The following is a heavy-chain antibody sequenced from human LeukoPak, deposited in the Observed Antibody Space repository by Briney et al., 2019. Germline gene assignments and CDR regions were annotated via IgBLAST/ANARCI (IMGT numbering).Heavy chain of an antibody. Sequence: GGSLRLSCAASGFTVSAYYMNWVRQAPGKGLEWVSSISSSSSYIYYADSVKGRFTISRDNAKNSLYLQMNSLRAEDTAVYYCARDLQYLPFMDVWDQGTTVTVSS. CDR2: ISSSSSYI. CDR3: ARDLQYLPFMDV. D-gene: IGHD2-2*02. V-gene: IGHV3-21*01. J-gene: IGHJ6*02. CDR1: GFTVSAYY.